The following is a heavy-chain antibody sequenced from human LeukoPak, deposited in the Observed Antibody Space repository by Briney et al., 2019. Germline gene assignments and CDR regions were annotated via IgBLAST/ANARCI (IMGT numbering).Heavy chain of an antibody. CDR1: GFTFSSYS. D-gene: IGHD1-26*01. J-gene: IGHJ4*02. Sequence: GGSLRLSCAASGFTFSSYSMNWVRQAPGKGLEWVSAISGSGGSTYYADSVKGRFTISRDNSKNTLYLQMNSLRAEDTAVYYCAKLSLGSYYLFDYWGQGTLVTVSS. CDR3: AKLSLGSYYLFDY. CDR2: ISGSGGST. V-gene: IGHV3-23*01.